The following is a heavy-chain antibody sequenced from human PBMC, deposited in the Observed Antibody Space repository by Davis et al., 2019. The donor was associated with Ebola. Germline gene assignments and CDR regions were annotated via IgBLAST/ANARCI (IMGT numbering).Heavy chain of an antibody. CDR2: INAGNGNT. V-gene: IGHV1-3*01. CDR3: ARGSVIAVAVLDY. Sequence: ASVKVSCKASGYTFTSYAMHWVRQAPGQRLEWMGWINAGNGNTKYSQKFQGRVTITRDTSASTAYMELSSLRSEDTAVYYCARGSVIAVAVLDYWGQGTLVTVSS. J-gene: IGHJ4*02. D-gene: IGHD6-19*01. CDR1: GYTFTSYA.